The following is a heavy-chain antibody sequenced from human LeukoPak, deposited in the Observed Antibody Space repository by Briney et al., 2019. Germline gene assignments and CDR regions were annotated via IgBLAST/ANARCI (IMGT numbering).Heavy chain of an antibody. D-gene: IGHD3-10*01. J-gene: IGHJ4*02. Sequence: ASVKVSCKASGYTFTSYYMHWVRQAPGQGLEWMGLINPTGGSTGYAQKFQGRVTMTTDTSTSTAYMELRSLRSDDTAVYYCARDLVRGVKNFDYWGQGTLVTVSS. CDR3: ARDLVRGVKNFDY. CDR1: GYTFTSYY. V-gene: IGHV1-46*01. CDR2: INPTGGST.